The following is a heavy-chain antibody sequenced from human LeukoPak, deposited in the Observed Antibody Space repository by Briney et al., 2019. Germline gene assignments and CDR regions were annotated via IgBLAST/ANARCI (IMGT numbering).Heavy chain of an antibody. CDR2: ISSSSSYI. D-gene: IGHD6-19*01. V-gene: IGHV3-21*01. CDR3: ARNPMYSSGWYLDAFDI. CDR1: GFTFSSYS. J-gene: IGHJ3*02. Sequence: GGSLRLSCAASGFTFSSYSMNWARQAPGKGLEWVSSISSSSSYIYYADSVKGRFTISRDNAKNSLYLQMNSLRAEDTAVYYCARNPMYSSGWYLDAFDIWGQGTMVTVSS.